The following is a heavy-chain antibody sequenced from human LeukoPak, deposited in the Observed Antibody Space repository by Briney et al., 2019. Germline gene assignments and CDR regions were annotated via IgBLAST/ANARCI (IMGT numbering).Heavy chain of an antibody. D-gene: IGHD6-13*01. J-gene: IGHJ6*03. CDR1: GYTFTGYY. CDR2: INPNSGGT. V-gene: IGHV1-2*02. Sequence: SSVTVSCKASGYTFTGYYMHWVRQAPGQGLEWMGWINPNSGGTNYAQKFQGRVTMTRDTSISTAYMELSRLRSDDTAVYYCARDRYFGTAAGKLYYYYMDVWGKGTTVTVSS. CDR3: ARDRYFGTAAGKLYYYYMDV.